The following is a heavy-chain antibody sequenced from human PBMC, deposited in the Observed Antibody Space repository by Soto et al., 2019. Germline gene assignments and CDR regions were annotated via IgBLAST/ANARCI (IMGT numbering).Heavy chain of an antibody. Sequence: PSETLSLTYTVSGGSISSYSWSWIRQPPGKGLELIGYIYYSESTNYNPSLKSRVTISVDTSKNQFSLKLSSVTAADTAVYYCARAAQGYCTNGVCYNYYGMDVWGQGTTVTVSS. D-gene: IGHD2-8*01. CDR1: GGSISSYS. J-gene: IGHJ6*02. CDR3: ARAAQGYCTNGVCYNYYGMDV. CDR2: IYYSEST. V-gene: IGHV4-59*01.